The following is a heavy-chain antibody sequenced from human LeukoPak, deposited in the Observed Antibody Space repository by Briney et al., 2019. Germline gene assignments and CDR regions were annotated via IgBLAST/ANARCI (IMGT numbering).Heavy chain of an antibody. Sequence: PGGSLRLSCAASGFTFSSYAMNWVRQAPGKGLEWVSVISGSGGSTYHADSVKGRFTISRDNSKNTLYLQMNSLRAEDTAVYYCAKGNVYGGNGMDVWGQGTTVTVSS. D-gene: IGHD4/OR15-4a*01. V-gene: IGHV3-23*01. CDR1: GFTFSSYA. J-gene: IGHJ6*02. CDR2: ISGSGGST. CDR3: AKGNVYGGNGMDV.